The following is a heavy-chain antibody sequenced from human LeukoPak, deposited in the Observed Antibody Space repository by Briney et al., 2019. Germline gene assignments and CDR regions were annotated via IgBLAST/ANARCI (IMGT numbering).Heavy chain of an antibody. D-gene: IGHD5-18*01. V-gene: IGHV4-34*01. J-gene: IGHJ4*02. CDR3: ARGKRGYSYGFRGGLFDY. CDR1: GGSFSGYY. Sequence: PSETLSLTCAVYGGSFSGYYWSWIRQPPGKGLEWIGEINHRGSTNYNPSLKSRVTISVDTSKNQFSLKLSSVTAADTAVYYCARGKRGYSYGFRGGLFDYWGQGTLVTVSS. CDR2: INHRGST.